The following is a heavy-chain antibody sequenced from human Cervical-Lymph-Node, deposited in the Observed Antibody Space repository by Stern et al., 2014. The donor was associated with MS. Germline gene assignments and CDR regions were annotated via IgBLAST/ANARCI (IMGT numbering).Heavy chain of an antibody. V-gene: IGHV4-59*01. CDR3: ARYDFWSGYANYGMDV. CDR2: IYYRGST. CDR1: GGSISSYS. Sequence: QVQLQESGPGLVKPSETLSLTCTVSGGSISSYSCSWIRQPPGKGLEWIGYIYYRGSTNYNPSLKTLVTISVDTSKNTFSPKLSTVTAADTAVYYCARYDFWSGYANYGMDVWGQGTTVTVSS. D-gene: IGHD3-3*01. J-gene: IGHJ6*02.